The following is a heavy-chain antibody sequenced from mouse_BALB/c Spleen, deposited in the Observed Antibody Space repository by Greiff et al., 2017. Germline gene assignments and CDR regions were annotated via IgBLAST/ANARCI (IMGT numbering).Heavy chain of an antibody. D-gene: IGHD2-14*01. CDR3: ARSYRYDEY. Sequence: VQLQQSGPELVKPGASVKISCKASGYAFSSSWMNWVKQRPGQGLEWIGRIYPGDGDTNYNGKFKGKATLTADKSSSTAYMQLSSLTSVDSAVYFCARSYRYDEYWGQGTLVTVSA. CDR1: GYAFSSSW. CDR2: IYPGDGDT. V-gene: IGHV1-82*01. J-gene: IGHJ3*01.